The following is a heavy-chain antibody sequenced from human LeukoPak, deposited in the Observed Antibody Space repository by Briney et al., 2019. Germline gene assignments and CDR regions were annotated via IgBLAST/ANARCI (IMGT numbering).Heavy chain of an antibody. CDR1: GLSVSSNY. J-gene: IGHJ4*02. CDR3: AKDWSDFHD. CDR2: IYSGGST. V-gene: IGHV3-53*05. D-gene: IGHD2/OR15-2a*01. Sequence: PGGSLRLSCAASGLSVSSNYMSWVRQAPGKGLEWVSVIYSGGSTYSADPVKGRFTISRDNPKNTLYLQINSLRVEDTAVYYCAKDWSDFHDWGQGTLVTVSS.